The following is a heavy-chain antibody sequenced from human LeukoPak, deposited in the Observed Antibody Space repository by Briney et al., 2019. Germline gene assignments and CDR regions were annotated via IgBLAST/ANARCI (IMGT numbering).Heavy chain of an antibody. CDR2: ISPYNGNT. CDR3: AREESIGRYQFLHDS. V-gene: IGHV1-18*01. Sequence: ASVKVSCKASGYTFTTYGINWVRQAPGQGLEWMGWISPYNGNTNYAQKLQGRVTMTTNTSTSTAYMELRSLRSDDTAVYYCAREESIGRYQFLHDSWGQGTLVTVSS. CDR1: GYTFTTYG. J-gene: IGHJ4*02. D-gene: IGHD1-26*01.